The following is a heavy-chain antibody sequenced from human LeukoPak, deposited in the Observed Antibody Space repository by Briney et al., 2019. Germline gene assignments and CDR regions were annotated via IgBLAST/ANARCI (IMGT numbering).Heavy chain of an antibody. CDR1: GFTFSSYS. D-gene: IGHD2-2*01. Sequence: GGSLRLSCAASGFTFSSYSMNWVRQAPGKGLEWVSVISGSGGSTYYADSVKGRFTISRDNSKNTLYLQMSSLRAEDTAVYYCAKGPAYQLLDCRGQGTLVTASS. CDR3: AKGPAYQLLDC. V-gene: IGHV3-23*01. CDR2: ISGSGGST. J-gene: IGHJ4*02.